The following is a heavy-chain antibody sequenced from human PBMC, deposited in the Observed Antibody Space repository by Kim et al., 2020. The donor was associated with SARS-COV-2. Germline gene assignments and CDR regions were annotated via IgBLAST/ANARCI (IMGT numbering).Heavy chain of an antibody. CDR1: GGSISSSSYY. CDR2: IYYSGST. Sequence: SETLSLTCTVSGGSISSSSYYWGWIRQPPGKGLEWIGSIYYSGSTYYNPSLKSRVTISVDTSKNQFSLKLSSVTAADTAVYYCARHVIAAAPFDYWGQGTLVTVSS. J-gene: IGHJ4*02. V-gene: IGHV4-39*01. CDR3: ARHVIAAAPFDY. D-gene: IGHD6-13*01.